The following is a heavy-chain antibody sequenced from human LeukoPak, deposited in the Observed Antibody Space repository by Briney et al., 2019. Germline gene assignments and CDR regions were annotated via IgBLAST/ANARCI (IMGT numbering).Heavy chain of an antibody. J-gene: IGHJ5*02. CDR1: GGTFSSYA. CDR2: IIPILGIA. D-gene: IGHD3-22*01. V-gene: IGHV1-69*04. Sequence: GASVKVSCKASGGTFSSYAISWVRQAPGQGLEWMGRIIPILGIANYAQKFQGRVTITADKSTSTAYMELSSLRSEDTAVYYCAREGGGSYCDSSGYSSRNWFDPWGQGTLVTVSS. CDR3: AREGGGSYCDSSGYSSRNWFDP.